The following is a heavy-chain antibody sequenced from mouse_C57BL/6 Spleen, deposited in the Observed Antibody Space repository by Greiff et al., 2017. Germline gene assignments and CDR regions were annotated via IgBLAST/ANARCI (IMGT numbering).Heavy chain of an antibody. CDR1: GYTFTSYW. Sequence: VQLQQPGAELVRPGSSVKLSCKASGYTFTSYWMHWVKQRPIQGLEWIGNIDPSDSETHYNQKFKDKATVTVDKSSSTAYMQLSSLTSEDSAVYYCARDPHWYFDVWGTGTTVTVSS. V-gene: IGHV1-52*01. CDR2: IDPSDSET. CDR3: ARDPHWYFDV. J-gene: IGHJ1*03.